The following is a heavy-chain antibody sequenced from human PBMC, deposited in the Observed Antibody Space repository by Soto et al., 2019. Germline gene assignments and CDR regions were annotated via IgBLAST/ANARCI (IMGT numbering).Heavy chain of an antibody. CDR1: GFTFSRNW. V-gene: IGHV3-7*01. CDR2: IKEDGSEK. J-gene: IGHJ4*02. CDR3: ARDGDQNVVDTVLRHCDY. D-gene: IGHD2-21*01. Sequence: GGSLRLSCAASGFTFSRNWMSWVRQAPGKGLEWVANIKEDGSEKYYVDSVKGRFTISRDNAKNSLYLQMKSLRAEDTAVYYCARDGDQNVVDTVLRHCDYWGQGTLVTV.